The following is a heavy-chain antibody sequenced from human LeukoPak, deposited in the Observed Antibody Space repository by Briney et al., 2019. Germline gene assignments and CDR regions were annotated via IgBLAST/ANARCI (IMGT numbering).Heavy chain of an antibody. J-gene: IGHJ3*02. CDR2: INPNSGDT. D-gene: IGHD5-18*01. CDR1: GYSFTGYY. Sequence: GASVKVSCKASGYSFTGYYMHWVRQAPGQGLEWMGWINPNSGDTNYAQKFQGRVTMTRDTSISTAYMELSRLRSDDTAVYYCAKDPSAMVVHGAFDIWGQGAMVTVSS. CDR3: AKDPSAMVVHGAFDI. V-gene: IGHV1-2*02.